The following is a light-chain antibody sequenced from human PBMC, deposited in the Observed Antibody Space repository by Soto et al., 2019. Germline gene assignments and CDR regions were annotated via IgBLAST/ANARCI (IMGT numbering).Light chain of an antibody. V-gene: IGKV2-30*01. CDR2: KVS. J-gene: IGKJ3*01. Sequence: DVVMTQSPLSLSVTLGQPASISCRSNQSLVYSDGITYLNWFHQRPGQSPRRLIHKVSKRDSGVPDRFSGSGSGSDFTLQISRVEAEDVGVYYCMQGTQWPPAFTFGPGTKVDIK. CDR1: QSLVYSDGITY. CDR3: MQGTQWPPAFT.